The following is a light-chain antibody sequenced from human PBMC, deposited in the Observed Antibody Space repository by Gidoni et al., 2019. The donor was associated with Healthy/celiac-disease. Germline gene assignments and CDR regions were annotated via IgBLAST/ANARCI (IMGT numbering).Light chain of an antibody. CDR3: QQYGSSLFT. CDR2: GAS. Sequence: IVLTQSPGTLSLSPGERATLSCRASQSVSSSYLAWYQQKPGQAPRLLIYGASRRATGIPDRVSGSGSGTDFTLTISRLEPEDFAVYYCQQYGSSLFTFXQXTRLEIK. CDR1: QSVSSSY. J-gene: IGKJ5*01. V-gene: IGKV3-20*01.